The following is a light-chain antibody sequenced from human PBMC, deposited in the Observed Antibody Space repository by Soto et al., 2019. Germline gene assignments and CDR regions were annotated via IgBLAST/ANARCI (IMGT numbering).Light chain of an antibody. Sequence: QSALTQPPSVSGAPGQGVTISCTGSSSNIGAGYDVHWYQQLPGTAPKLLIYGNSNRPSGVPDRFSGSKSGTSASLAITGLQAEDEADYYCQSYDSSLSGSYVFGTGTKVTV. CDR1: SSNIGAGYD. V-gene: IGLV1-40*01. CDR2: GNS. CDR3: QSYDSSLSGSYV. J-gene: IGLJ1*01.